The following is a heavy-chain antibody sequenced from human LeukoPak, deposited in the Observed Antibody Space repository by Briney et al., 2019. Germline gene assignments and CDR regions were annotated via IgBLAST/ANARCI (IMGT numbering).Heavy chain of an antibody. V-gene: IGHV3-7*01. J-gene: IGHJ6*02. CDR1: GFTFSGYW. CDR3: AVDVLRYFEGEKSMDV. Sequence: SGGSLRLSCAASGFTFSGYWMSWVRQAPGKGLEWVANIKQDGSEKYYVDSVKGRFTISRDNAKNSLYLQMNSLRAEDTAVYYCAVDVLRYFEGEKSMDVWGQGTTVTVSS. D-gene: IGHD3-9*01. CDR2: IKQDGSEK.